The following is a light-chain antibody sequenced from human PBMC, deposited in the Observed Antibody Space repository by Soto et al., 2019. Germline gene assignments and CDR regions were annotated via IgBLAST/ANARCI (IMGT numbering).Light chain of an antibody. Sequence: EIVMTQSPATLSVSPGERATLSCRASQSVNINLAWYQQKPGQAPRLLIYGTSTRATGVPARFSGSGSGTEFTLTISSLQSEDFAVYYCQQYNNWPTWTFGQGTKVDIK. J-gene: IGKJ1*01. CDR2: GTS. V-gene: IGKV3-15*01. CDR3: QQYNNWPTWT. CDR1: QSVNIN.